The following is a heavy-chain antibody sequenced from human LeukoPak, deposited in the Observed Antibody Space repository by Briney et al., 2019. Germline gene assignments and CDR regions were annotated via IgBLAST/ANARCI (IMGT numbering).Heavy chain of an antibody. J-gene: IGHJ4*02. CDR3: AREGGEVQGYFDY. Sequence: GGSLRLSCAASGFTFSDYYMSWIRQAPGKGLEWVSYISSSSSYTNYADSVKGRFTISRDNAKNSLYLQMNSLRAEDTAVYYCAREGGEVQGYFDYWGQGTLVTASS. V-gene: IGHV3-11*06. CDR2: ISSSSSYT. D-gene: IGHD1-26*01. CDR1: GFTFSDYY.